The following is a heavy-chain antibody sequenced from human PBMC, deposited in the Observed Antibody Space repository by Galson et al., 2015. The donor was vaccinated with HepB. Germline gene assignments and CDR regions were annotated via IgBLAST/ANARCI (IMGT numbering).Heavy chain of an antibody. CDR2: IKQDGSTR. Sequence: SLRLSCAVSGFTFSHYWMSWVRQAPGKGLEWVANIKQDGSTRQYVGSVKGRFTISRDNAKNSLYLQMNSLRAEDTAVYYCVKEWEAWGQGTLVTVSS. CDR1: GFTFSHYW. CDR3: VKEWEA. V-gene: IGHV3-7*05. D-gene: IGHD1-26*01. J-gene: IGHJ5*02.